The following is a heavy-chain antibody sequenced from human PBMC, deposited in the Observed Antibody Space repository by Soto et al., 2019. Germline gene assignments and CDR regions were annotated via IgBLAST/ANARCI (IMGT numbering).Heavy chain of an antibody. V-gene: IGHV3-53*01. J-gene: IGHJ4*02. D-gene: IGHD3-10*01. CDR3: AKDGRGSGSHYNSFGY. CDR2: IYSTGTT. Sequence: EVQLVESGGGLIQPGGSLKLSCAASGFTVGNNYMSWVRQAPGKGLEWVSLIYSTGTTKYADSVKGRFTVSRDNAKNTLYLQMNSLRAEDPAVYYCAKDGRGSGSHYNSFGYWGQGTLVNVSS. CDR1: GFTVGNNY.